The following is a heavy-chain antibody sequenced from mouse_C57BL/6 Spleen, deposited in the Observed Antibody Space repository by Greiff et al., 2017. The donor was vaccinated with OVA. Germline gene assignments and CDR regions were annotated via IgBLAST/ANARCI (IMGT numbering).Heavy chain of an antibody. D-gene: IGHD1-1*01. V-gene: IGHV1-50*01. CDR3: ASRNYYGSSYDAMDY. CDR1: GYTFTSYW. J-gene: IGHJ4*01. CDR2: IDPSDSYT. Sequence: QVQLQQPGAELVKPGASVKLSCKASGYTFTSYWMQWVKQRPGQGLEWTGEIDPSDSYTNYNQKFKGKATLTVDTSSSTAYMQLSSLTSEDSAVYYCASRNYYGSSYDAMDYWGQGTSVTVSS.